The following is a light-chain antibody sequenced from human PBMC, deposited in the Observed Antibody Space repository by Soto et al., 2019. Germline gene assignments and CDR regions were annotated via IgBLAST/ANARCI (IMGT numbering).Light chain of an antibody. Sequence: EIVLTQSPGTLSLSPGERATLSCRASQSVSSSFFAWYQQTPGQPPTLLIYGASTRATGIPDRFSGSGSGTDFTLTISRLEPEDSGMYYCQQYGSSPWTVGQGTKVEIK. CDR1: QSVSSSF. V-gene: IGKV3-20*01. J-gene: IGKJ1*01. CDR3: QQYGSSPWT. CDR2: GAS.